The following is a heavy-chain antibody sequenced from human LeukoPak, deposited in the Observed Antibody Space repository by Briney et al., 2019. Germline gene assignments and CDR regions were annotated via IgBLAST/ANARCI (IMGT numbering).Heavy chain of an antibody. D-gene: IGHD5-12*01. CDR2: ITYDGSNE. CDR1: GFTFNNYA. Sequence: QPGRSLRLSCAASGFTFNNYAMHWVRQAPGKGLEWVAIITYDGSNEYYADSVKGRFTISRDDSKNTLYLQMNSLRGEDTAVYYCAREQRGYDCYYWGQGTLVTVSS. V-gene: IGHV3-30*04. J-gene: IGHJ4*02. CDR3: AREQRGYDCYY.